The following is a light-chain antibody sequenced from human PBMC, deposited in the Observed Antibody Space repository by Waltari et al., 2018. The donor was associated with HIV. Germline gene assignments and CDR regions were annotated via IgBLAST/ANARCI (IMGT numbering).Light chain of an antibody. J-gene: IGLJ2*01. CDR3: QSADSSGTYSVV. Sequence: SYELTQPPSVSVSPGQTARITCSGDALPKQYAYWYQQQPGQAPVLVIYKDSERPSGCPERFSGSSSGTTVTLTISGVQAEDEADYYCQSADSSGTYSVVFGGGTKLTVL. V-gene: IGLV3-25*03. CDR2: KDS. CDR1: ALPKQY.